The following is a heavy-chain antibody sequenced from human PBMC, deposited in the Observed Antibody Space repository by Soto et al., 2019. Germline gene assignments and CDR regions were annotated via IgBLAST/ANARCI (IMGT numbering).Heavy chain of an antibody. CDR1: VGSFSSYA. Sequence: SVKVSCKASVGSFSSYAISWVRQAPGQGLEWMGGIIPIFGTANYAQKFQGRVTITADESTSTAYMELSSLRSEYTAVYYCARVRAENYFDYWGQGTLVTVSS. CDR3: ARVRAENYFDY. CDR2: IIPIFGTA. V-gene: IGHV1-69*13. J-gene: IGHJ4*02.